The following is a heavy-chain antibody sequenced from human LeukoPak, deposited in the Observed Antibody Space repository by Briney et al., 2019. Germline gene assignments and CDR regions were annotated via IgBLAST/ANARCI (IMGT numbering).Heavy chain of an antibody. CDR1: GGSFSGYY. CDR3: ARQEVAYRRYNWNYDYYYYMDV. CDR2: INYSGST. D-gene: IGHD1-20*01. Sequence: SETLSLTCAVYGGSFSGYYWSWIRQPPGKGLEWIGEINYSGSTNYNPSLKSRVTISVDTSKNQFSLKLSSVTAADTAVYYCARQEVAYRRYNWNYDYYYYMDVWGKGTTVTVSS. V-gene: IGHV4-34*01. J-gene: IGHJ6*03.